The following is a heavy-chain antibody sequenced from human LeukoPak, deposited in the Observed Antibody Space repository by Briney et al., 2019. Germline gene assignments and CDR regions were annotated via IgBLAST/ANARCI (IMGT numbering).Heavy chain of an antibody. D-gene: IGHD3-10*01. Sequence: SETLSLTCAVSGYSISSAYYWGWIRQPPGKGLEWIGSIYHSGYTYYNASLKSRVTISVDTSKNQFSLKLSSVTAADTAVYYCARGGRTHYYGSGSYPAFDYWGQGTLVTVSS. J-gene: IGHJ4*02. CDR2: IYHSGYT. CDR3: ARGGRTHYYGSGSYPAFDY. V-gene: IGHV4-38-2*01. CDR1: GYSISSAYY.